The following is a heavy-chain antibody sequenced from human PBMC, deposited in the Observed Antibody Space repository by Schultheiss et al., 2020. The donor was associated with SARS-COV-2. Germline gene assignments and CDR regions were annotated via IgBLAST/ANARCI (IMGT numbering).Heavy chain of an antibody. CDR3: ARVAFVAAAGIDY. V-gene: IGHV4-61*10. CDR2: IYYSGST. J-gene: IGHJ4*02. D-gene: IGHD6-13*01. Sequence: SETLSLTCTVSGGSISSGSYYWSWIRQPAGKGLEWIGYIYYSGSTYYNPSLKSRVTISVDTSKNQFSLKLSSVTAADTAVYYCARVAFVAAAGIDYWGQGTLVTVSS. CDR1: GGSISSGSYY.